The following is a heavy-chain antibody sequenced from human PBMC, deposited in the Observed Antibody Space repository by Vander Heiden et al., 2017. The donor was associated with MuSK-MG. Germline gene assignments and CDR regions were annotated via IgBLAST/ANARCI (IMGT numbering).Heavy chain of an antibody. CDR1: GFTFSSYT. CDR3: ARDHNYAFDF. CDR2: IGIRSTTI. Sequence: EVQLVESGGGLVQPGGSLRLSCAASGFTFSSYTINWVRQAPGKGLEWVSHIGIRSTTIYYADSVKGRFTISRDNGKNSLYLQMNSLRAEDTAVYYCARDHNYAFDFWGQGALVTVPS. V-gene: IGHV3-48*01. D-gene: IGHD3-16*01. J-gene: IGHJ4*02.